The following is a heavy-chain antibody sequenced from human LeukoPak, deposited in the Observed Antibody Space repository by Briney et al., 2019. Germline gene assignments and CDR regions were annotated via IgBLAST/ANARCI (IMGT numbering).Heavy chain of an antibody. D-gene: IGHD1-26*01. Sequence: GASVKVSCKASGGTFSSYAISWVRQAPGQGLEWMGGIIRIFGTANYAQKFQGRVTITTDESTSTAYMELSSLRSEDTAVYYCARGSGSYWIDFDYWGQGTLVTVSS. V-gene: IGHV1-69*05. J-gene: IGHJ4*02. CDR2: IIRIFGTA. CDR3: ARGSGSYWIDFDY. CDR1: GGTFSSYA.